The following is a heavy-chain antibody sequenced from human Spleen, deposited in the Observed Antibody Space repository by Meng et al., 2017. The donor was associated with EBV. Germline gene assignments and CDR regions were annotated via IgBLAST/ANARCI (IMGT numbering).Heavy chain of an antibody. J-gene: IGHJ4*02. CDR1: GGTIWWTNG. CDR2: IYPSWST. V-gene: IGHV4-4*02. CDR3: ARLGSVEGFDY. Sequence: VPGSGNPSCTRSVTGAFTGGTIWWTNGWTWVRQPPGKVLEWIGEIYPSWSTSYNPSLKSRVTISVDKSKNQFSLVLSSVTAVYTAAYYCARLGSVEGFDYWGQGTLVTVSS. D-gene: IGHD3-10*01.